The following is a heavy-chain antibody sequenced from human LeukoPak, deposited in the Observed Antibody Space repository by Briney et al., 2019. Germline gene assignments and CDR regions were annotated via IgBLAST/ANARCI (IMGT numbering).Heavy chain of an antibody. J-gene: IGHJ3*02. CDR2: IDTAGDT. Sequence: GGSLRLSCAVSGFTFDDYGMSWVRQAPGKGLEWVSAIDTAGDTYYPGSVKGRFTISRENAKNSLYLQMNSLRAGDTAVYYCARVLSARSGGYDAFDIWGQGTVVTVSS. CDR1: GFTFDDYG. CDR3: ARVLSARSGGYDAFDI. D-gene: IGHD6-25*01. V-gene: IGHV3-13*01.